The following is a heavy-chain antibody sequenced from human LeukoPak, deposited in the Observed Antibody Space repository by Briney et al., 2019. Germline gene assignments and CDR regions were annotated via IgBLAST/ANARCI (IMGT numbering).Heavy chain of an antibody. J-gene: IGHJ3*02. CDR1: GGSISSSNW. CDR2: IYHSGST. Sequence: PSETLSLTCAVSGGSISSSNWWSWVRQPPGKGLEWIGEIYHSGSTNYNPSLKSRVTISVDTSKNQFSLKLSSVTAADTAVYYCARATPAYYDFWSGYCGAFDIWGQGTMVTVSS. CDR3: ARATPAYYDFWSGYCGAFDI. D-gene: IGHD3-3*01. V-gene: IGHV4-4*02.